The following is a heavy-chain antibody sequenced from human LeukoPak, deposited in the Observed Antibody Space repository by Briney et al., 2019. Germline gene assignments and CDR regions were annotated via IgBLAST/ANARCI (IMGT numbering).Heavy chain of an antibody. CDR2: INPSGGST. J-gene: IGHJ4*02. CDR1: GYTFTTYY. CDR3: ARGTPSCSSASCYNY. V-gene: IGHV1-46*01. Sequence: ASVKVSCKASGYTFTTYYMHWVRQAPGQGLEWMGIINPSGGSTTYAQKFQGRVTMTRDTSMSTAYMELSSLRSEDAAVYYCARGTPSCSSASCYNYWGQGTLVTVSS. D-gene: IGHD2-2*02.